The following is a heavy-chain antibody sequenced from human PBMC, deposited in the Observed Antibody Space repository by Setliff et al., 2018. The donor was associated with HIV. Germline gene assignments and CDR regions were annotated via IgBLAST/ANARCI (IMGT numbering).Heavy chain of an antibody. Sequence: LRLSCAASGFTFDDYAMHWVRQAPGKGLEWVSSITWNSGNIGYADSVKGRFTISRDNAKNSLYLLMNSLRVEDTAVYYCARDFDWPQACWGQGTLVTVSS. J-gene: IGHJ4*02. V-gene: IGHV3-9*01. CDR1: GFTFDDYA. CDR3: ARDFDWPQAC. CDR2: ITWNSGNI. D-gene: IGHD3-9*01.